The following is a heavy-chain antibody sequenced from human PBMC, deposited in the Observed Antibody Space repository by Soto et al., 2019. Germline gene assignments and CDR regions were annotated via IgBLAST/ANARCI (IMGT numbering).Heavy chain of an antibody. V-gene: IGHV4-31*03. CDR2: IFYTGSA. CDR1: GGSINSGGYY. CDR3: ARDGHGMDV. Sequence: QVQLQESGPGLVKPSQTLSLTCTVSGGSINSGGYYWSWIRQHPGKGLEWIGKIFYTGSAHYNPSLRNRVTMSVDTSKDQFSLTLTSVTAADTAVYYCARDGHGMDVWGQGTTVTVSS. J-gene: IGHJ6*02.